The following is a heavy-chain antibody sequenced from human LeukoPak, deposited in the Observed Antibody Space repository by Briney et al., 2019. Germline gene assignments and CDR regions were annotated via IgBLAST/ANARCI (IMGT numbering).Heavy chain of an antibody. Sequence: PGGSLRLSCAASGFTFSSYAMSWVRQAPGKGLEWVSVIYSGGSTYYADSVKGRFTISRDNSKNTLYLQMNSLRAEDTAVYYCARDRGSSGWSDFDYWGQGTLVTVSS. CDR2: IYSGGST. CDR3: ARDRGSSGWSDFDY. CDR1: GFTFSSYA. D-gene: IGHD6-19*01. V-gene: IGHV3-66*01. J-gene: IGHJ4*02.